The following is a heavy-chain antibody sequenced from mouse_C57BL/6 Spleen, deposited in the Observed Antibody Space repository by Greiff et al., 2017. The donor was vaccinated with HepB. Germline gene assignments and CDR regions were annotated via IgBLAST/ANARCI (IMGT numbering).Heavy chain of an antibody. V-gene: IGHV5-4*01. Sequence: EVKVVESGGGLVKPGGSLKLSCAASGFTFSSYAMSWVRQTPEKRLEWVATISDGGSYTYYPDNVKGRFTISRDNAKNNLYLQMSHLKSEDTAMYYCARDGDYGLDYWGQGTTLTVSS. CDR2: ISDGGSYT. CDR3: ARDGDYGLDY. D-gene: IGHD2-4*01. CDR1: GFTFSSYA. J-gene: IGHJ2*01.